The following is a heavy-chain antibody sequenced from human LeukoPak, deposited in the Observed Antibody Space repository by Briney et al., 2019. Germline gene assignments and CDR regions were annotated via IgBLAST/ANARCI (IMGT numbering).Heavy chain of an antibody. CDR1: GYTFTDYY. V-gene: IGHV1-2*02. Sequence: ASVKVSCKASGYTFTDYYIHWVRQAPGQGLEWMGWINPDSGGPKYAQKFQGRVTMTRDTSISTAYMELSRLRSDDTAVYYCARESRGILNYFDSWGRGTLVTVS. CDR3: ARESRGILNYFDS. CDR2: INPDSGGP. J-gene: IGHJ4*02. D-gene: IGHD3-22*01.